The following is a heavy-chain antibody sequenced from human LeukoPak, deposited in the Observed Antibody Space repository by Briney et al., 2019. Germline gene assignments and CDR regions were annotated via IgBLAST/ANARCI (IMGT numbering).Heavy chain of an antibody. CDR2: IYHSGST. CDR3: ARTGIAARREAGWFDP. J-gene: IGHJ5*02. D-gene: IGHD6-6*01. V-gene: IGHV4-30-2*01. Sequence: SETLSLTCAVSGGSISSGGYSWSWIRQPPGKGLEWLGYIYHSGSTYYNPSLKSRVTISVDRSKNQFSLKLSSVTAADTAVYYCARTGIAARREAGWFDPWGQGTLVTVSS. CDR1: GGSISSGGYS.